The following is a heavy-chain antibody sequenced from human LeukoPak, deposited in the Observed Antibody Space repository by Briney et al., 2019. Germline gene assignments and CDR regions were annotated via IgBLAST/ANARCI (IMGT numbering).Heavy chain of an antibody. CDR1: GFTFRSYG. V-gene: IGHV3-33*01. CDR2: IWYDGSNK. D-gene: IGHD5-18*01. J-gene: IGHJ4*02. CDR3: ARERQLWLDY. Sequence: PGRSLRLSCAASGFTFRSYGMHWVRQAPGKGLEWVAVIWYDGSNKYYADSVKGRFTISRDNSKNTLYLQMNSLRAEDTAVYYCARERQLWLDYWGQGTLVTVSS.